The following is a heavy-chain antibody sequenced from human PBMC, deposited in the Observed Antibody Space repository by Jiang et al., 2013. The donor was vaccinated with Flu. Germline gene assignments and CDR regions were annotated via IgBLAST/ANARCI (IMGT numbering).Heavy chain of an antibody. V-gene: IGHV3-49*04. J-gene: IGHJ4*02. Sequence: GFTFGDYAMSWVRQAPGKGLEWVGFIRSKAYGGTTEYAASVKGRFTISRDDSKSIAYLQMNSLKTEDTAVYYCNYGSGSLDHPDYFDYWGQGTLVTVSS. CDR1: GFTFGDYA. D-gene: IGHD3-10*01. CDR2: IRSKAYGGTT. CDR3: NYGSGSLDHPDYFDY.